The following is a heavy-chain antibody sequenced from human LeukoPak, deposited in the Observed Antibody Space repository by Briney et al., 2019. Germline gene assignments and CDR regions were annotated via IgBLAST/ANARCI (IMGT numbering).Heavy chain of an antibody. Sequence: PGGSLRLSCAASGFTFSSYGMHWVRQAPGKGLEWVAFIRYDGSNKYYADSVKGRFTISRDNSKNTLYLQMNSLRAEDTAVYYCAKDGPSPDIVVVPAAIRGHYYMDVWGKGTTVTVSS. V-gene: IGHV3-30*02. CDR2: IRYDGSNK. CDR3: AKDGPSPDIVVVPAAIRGHYYMDV. CDR1: GFTFSSYG. D-gene: IGHD2-2*02. J-gene: IGHJ6*03.